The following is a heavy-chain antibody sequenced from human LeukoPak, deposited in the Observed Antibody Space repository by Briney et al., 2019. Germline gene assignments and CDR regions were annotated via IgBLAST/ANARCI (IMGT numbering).Heavy chain of an antibody. J-gene: IGHJ4*02. Sequence: PGGSLRLSCAASGFTFSSHWMSWVRQAPGKGLEWVANIKQDGSEKYYVDSVKGRFTISRDNAKNSLYLQMNSLRAEDTAVYYCAREAGSSWYPHWGQGTLVTVSS. CDR2: IKQDGSEK. CDR1: GFTFSSHW. D-gene: IGHD6-13*01. V-gene: IGHV3-7*01. CDR3: AREAGSSWYPH.